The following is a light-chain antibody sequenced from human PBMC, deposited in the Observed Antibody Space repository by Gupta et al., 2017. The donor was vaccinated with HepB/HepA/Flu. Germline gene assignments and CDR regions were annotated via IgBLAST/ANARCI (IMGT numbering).Light chain of an antibody. CDR3: QQRINGHPTRI. CDR2: DAS. J-gene: IGKJ2*02. Sequence: EIVLTQSPATLSLSPGERATLSCRASQSVSGYFTWYQQKPGQAPRLLIYDASNRANGITVRFSGSGDGTDFTLTISSREPEDSAVYYCQQRINGHPTRIFGQGTKIQIK. V-gene: IGKV3-11*01. CDR1: QSVSGY.